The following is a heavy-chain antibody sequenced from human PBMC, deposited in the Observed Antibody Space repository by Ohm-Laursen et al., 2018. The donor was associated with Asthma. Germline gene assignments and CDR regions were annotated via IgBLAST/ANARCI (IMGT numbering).Heavy chain of an antibody. CDR2: MSSNGGA. V-gene: IGHV4-59*02. D-gene: IGHD3-9*01. J-gene: IGHJ5*02. CDR3: ARLDWAQSMFDA. CDR1: NVSVRGHY. Sequence: SETLSLTCTVFNVSVRGHYWTWVRQPPGRELEWIAYMSSNGGANYSPSLRSRVTLSTDTSTIQVSLRLSSVTAAGTAVYFCARLDWAQSMFDAWGQGSLVTVSS.